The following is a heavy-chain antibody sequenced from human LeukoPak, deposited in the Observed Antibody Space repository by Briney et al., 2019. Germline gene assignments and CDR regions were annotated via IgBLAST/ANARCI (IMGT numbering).Heavy chain of an antibody. CDR2: ISSSSSTYI. D-gene: IGHD5-12*01. CDR1: GFTFSSYS. CDR3: ARDYPSGYRFDY. V-gene: IGHV3-21*01. J-gene: IGHJ4*02. Sequence: GGSLRLSCAASGFTFSSYSMNWVRQAPGKGLEWVSSISSSSSTYIYYADSVKGRFTISSDNAKNSIYLQMNSLRAEDTAVYYCARDYPSGYRFDYWGQGTLLSVSS.